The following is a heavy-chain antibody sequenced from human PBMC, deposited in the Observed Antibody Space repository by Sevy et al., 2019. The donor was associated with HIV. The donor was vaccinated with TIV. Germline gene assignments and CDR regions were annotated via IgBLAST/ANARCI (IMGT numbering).Heavy chain of an antibody. Sequence: GSLRLSCAASGFTFSDYYMSWIRQAPGKGLEWVSYISSSGSTIYYADSVKGRFTISRDNAKNSLYLQMNSLRAEDTAVYYCARDRGPLPLDYYYGMDVWGQGTTVTVSS. CDR3: ARDRGPLPLDYYYGMDV. CDR1: GFTFSDYY. D-gene: IGHD2-15*01. V-gene: IGHV3-11*01. CDR2: ISSSGSTI. J-gene: IGHJ6*02.